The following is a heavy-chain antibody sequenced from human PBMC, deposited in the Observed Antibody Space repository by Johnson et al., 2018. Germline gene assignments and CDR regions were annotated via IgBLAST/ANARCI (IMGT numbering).Heavy chain of an antibody. V-gene: IGHV3-53*02. CDR3: AREGTPGLAFDI. J-gene: IGHJ3*02. CDR2: IYSGGST. Sequence: VQLLETGGGLIQPGGSLRLSCAASGFTVSSNYMSWVRQAPGKGLEWASVIYSGGSTYYAASVEGRFTISRTNFQNTRYLQMNSLRAEDTAGYHCAREGTPGLAFDIWCQGTMGTVSS. CDR1: GFTVSSNY. D-gene: IGHD1-7*01.